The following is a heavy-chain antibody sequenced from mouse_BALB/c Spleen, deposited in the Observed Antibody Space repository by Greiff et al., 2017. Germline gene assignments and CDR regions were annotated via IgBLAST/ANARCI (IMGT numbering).Heavy chain of an antibody. J-gene: IGHJ4*01. Sequence: EVQRVESGGGLVQPGGSLKLSCAASGFTFSSSIMSWVRQTPEKRLVWVAYISNGGGSTYYPDTVKGRFTISRDNAKNTLYLQMSSLKSEDTAMYYCARRDGYYPSYYAMDYWGQGTSVTVSS. CDR1: GFTFSSSI. CDR2: ISNGGGST. D-gene: IGHD2-3*01. V-gene: IGHV5-12-2*01. CDR3: ARRDGYYPSYYAMDY.